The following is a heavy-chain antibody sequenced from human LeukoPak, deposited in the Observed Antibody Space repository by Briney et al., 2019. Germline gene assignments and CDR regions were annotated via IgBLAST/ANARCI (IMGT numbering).Heavy chain of an antibody. Sequence: ASVKVSCKASGYTFTVYYMHWVRQAPGHGLEWVGMINPSGGTTSYAQKFQGRLTMTRDTSTSTVYMELSSLKSEDTAVYYCARVGFYYSDRVLDYWGRGTLVTVSS. D-gene: IGHD3-9*01. V-gene: IGHV1-46*01. J-gene: IGHJ4*02. CDR1: GYTFTVYY. CDR3: ARVGFYYSDRVLDY. CDR2: INPSGGTT.